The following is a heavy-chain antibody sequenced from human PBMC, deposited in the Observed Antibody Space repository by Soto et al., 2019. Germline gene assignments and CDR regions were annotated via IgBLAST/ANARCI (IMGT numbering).Heavy chain of an antibody. J-gene: IGHJ4*02. V-gene: IGHV3-72*01. CDR2: TKNKGNSYTT. D-gene: IGHD5-12*01. CDR3: ARGGYEYRY. Sequence: EVQVVESGGGLVQPGGSLRLSCAASGFTLSDHFMDWVRQAPGKGLEWVGRTKNKGNSYTTEYAAAGKGRFTISRDDSKNSVYLHMNSLKSEDTAVYYCARGGYEYRYWGQGTLVTVSS. CDR1: GFTLSDHF.